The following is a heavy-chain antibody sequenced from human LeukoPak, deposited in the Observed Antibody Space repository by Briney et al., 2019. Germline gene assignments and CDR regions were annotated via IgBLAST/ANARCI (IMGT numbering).Heavy chain of an antibody. CDR2: INQDGSEE. D-gene: IGHD3-16*02. Sequence: GGSLRLSCAASGFTFSNYWMTWVRQAPGKGLEWVAHINQDGSEEHYMDSVKARFTISRDNSKNTLYLQMNSLRAEDTAVYYCAKAYDYVWGSYRYEGYYFDYWGQGTLVTVSS. CDR3: AKAYDYVWGSYRYEGYYFDY. J-gene: IGHJ4*02. V-gene: IGHV3-7*03. CDR1: GFTFSNYW.